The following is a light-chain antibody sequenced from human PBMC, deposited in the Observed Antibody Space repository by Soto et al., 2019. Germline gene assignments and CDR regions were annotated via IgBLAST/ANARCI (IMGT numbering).Light chain of an antibody. J-gene: IGLJ2*01. CDR1: SGHSSYA. Sequence: QPVLTQSPSASASLGASVKLTCTLSSGHSSYAIAWHQQQPFKGPRYLMKLNSDGRHFKGDGIPDRFSGSSSGAERYLTISGLQSEDEADYYCQTWSSDIRVFGGGTKLTVL. V-gene: IGLV4-69*02. CDR2: LNSDGRH. CDR3: QTWSSDIRV.